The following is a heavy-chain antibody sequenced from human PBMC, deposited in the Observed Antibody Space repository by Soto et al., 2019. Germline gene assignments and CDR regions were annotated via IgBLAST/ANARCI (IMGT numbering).Heavy chain of an antibody. CDR3: ARGAQGLAARPEDYYYYYMDV. J-gene: IGHJ6*03. D-gene: IGHD6-6*01. V-gene: IGHV1-3*01. CDR1: GYTFTSYA. Sequence: QVQLVQSGAEVKKPGASVKVSCKASGYTFTSYAMHWVRQAPGQRLEWMGWINAGNGNTKYSQKFQGRVTITRVTSASTAYMELSRLRSEDTAVYYCARGAQGLAARPEDYYYYYMDVWGKGTTVTVSS. CDR2: INAGNGNT.